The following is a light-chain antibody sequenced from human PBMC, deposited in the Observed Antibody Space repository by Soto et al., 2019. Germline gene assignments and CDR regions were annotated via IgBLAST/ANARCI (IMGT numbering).Light chain of an antibody. CDR3: QQYGSSPT. CDR1: QSVSSSD. CDR2: GAS. Sequence: EVVLTQSPGTLSLSPGERATLSCRASQSVSSSDLAWYQQKPGQAPRLLIFGASSRATGIPARFSGSGSGTEFNLTISRLEPEDFAVYYCQQYGSSPTFGQGTKVDIK. V-gene: IGKV3-20*01. J-gene: IGKJ1*01.